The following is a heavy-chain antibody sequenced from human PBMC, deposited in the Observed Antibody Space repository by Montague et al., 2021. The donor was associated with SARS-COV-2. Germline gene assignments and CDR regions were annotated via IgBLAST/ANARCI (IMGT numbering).Heavy chain of an antibody. Sequence: SLRLSCAVSGFTFDDYGMSWVRQAPGKGLEWVSGISRSGDRTAYGDSVKGRFTISRDNAKNSLYLQMNSLRVGDTAFYYCSRGGGMIRGVVDFWGQGILVSASS. J-gene: IGHJ4*02. V-gene: IGHV3-20*04. CDR1: GFTFDDYG. CDR2: ISRSGDRT. CDR3: SRGGGMIRGVVDF. D-gene: IGHD3-10*01.